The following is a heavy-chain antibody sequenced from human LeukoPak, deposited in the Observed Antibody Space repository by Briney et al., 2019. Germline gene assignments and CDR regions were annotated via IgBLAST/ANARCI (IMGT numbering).Heavy chain of an antibody. J-gene: IGHJ6*02. CDR2: VYQTGGT. CDR3: ARVPFDTDSYYYYFGMDV. D-gene: IGHD2-21*02. V-gene: IGHV4-4*02. Sequence: SETLSLTCAVSGGSISSSIWWIWVRQPPGKGLEWIGEVYQTGGTNYNPSLKRRVTILVDTPKNQFSLKLTSVTAADTAVYYCARVPFDTDSYYYYFGMDVWGQGTTVTVSS. CDR1: GGSISSSIW.